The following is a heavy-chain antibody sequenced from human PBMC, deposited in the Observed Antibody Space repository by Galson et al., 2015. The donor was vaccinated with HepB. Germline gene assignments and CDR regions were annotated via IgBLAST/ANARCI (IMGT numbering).Heavy chain of an antibody. CDR2: ISPIFGTT. J-gene: IGHJ4*02. D-gene: IGHD5-12*01. CDR3: ARLNPESGHYDAAY. CDR1: GAIFSSYP. Sequence: SVKVSCKASGAIFSSYPLSWVRQAPGQGLDWMGRISPIFGTTNYAQNFQGRVTITADGSTNTAYMELGSLRSEDTAVYYCARLNPESGHYDAAYWGQGTLVTVSS. V-gene: IGHV1-69*13.